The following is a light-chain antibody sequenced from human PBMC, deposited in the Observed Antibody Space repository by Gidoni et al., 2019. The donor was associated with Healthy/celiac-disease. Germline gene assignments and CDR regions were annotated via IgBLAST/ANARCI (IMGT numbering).Light chain of an antibody. CDR3: QQSYSTLT. J-gene: IGKJ1*01. CDR1: QCISSY. Sequence: IQMTPSPSSLSASVGDSVTITCRASQCISSYLYWYQQKPGKDPQLLIYAASSVQGGVRSRFRGSGSGTDFTLSISSLQPEDFVTYFCQQSYSTLTFGQGTKVEIK. V-gene: IGKV1-39*01. CDR2: AAS.